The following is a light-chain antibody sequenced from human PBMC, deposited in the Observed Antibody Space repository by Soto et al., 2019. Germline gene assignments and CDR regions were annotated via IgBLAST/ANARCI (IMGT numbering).Light chain of an antibody. CDR2: EVS. CDR1: SSDVGGYNF. V-gene: IGLV2-14*01. CDR3: SSYTLRNTLVL. Sequence: QSALTQPASVSGSPGQSITISCTGTSSDVGGYNFVSWYQQHPGKAPRPIIYEVSSRPSGVSYRFSGSKSGNTASLTISGLQAEDEADYYCSSYTLRNTLVLFGGGTKVTVL. J-gene: IGLJ3*02.